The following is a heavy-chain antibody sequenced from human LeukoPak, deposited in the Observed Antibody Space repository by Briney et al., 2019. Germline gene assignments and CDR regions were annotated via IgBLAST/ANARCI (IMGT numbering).Heavy chain of an antibody. D-gene: IGHD2/OR15-2a*01. CDR2: IIPIFTTA. Sequence: WVKVSCKSSGGTFTDYGISWVRHAPGQGLEWMGRIIPIFTTANYAQKFQGRVTITADTSTNTAYMELTSLRSEDTAVYYCASDGGFEYYFDYWGQGTLLTVSS. CDR1: GGTFTDYG. CDR3: ASDGGFEYYFDY. J-gene: IGHJ4*02. V-gene: IGHV1-69*06.